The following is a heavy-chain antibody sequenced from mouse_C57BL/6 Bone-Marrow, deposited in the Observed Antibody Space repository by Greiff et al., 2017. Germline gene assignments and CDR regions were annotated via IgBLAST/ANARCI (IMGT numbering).Heavy chain of an antibody. CDR3: ARLNWDVGYFDY. V-gene: IGHV1-47*01. D-gene: IGHD4-1*01. J-gene: IGHJ2*01. CDR1: GYTFTTYP. Sequence: VQLKESGAELVKPGASAKMSCKDSGYTFTTYPIEWMKQNHGKSLEWIGNFHPYNDDTKYNEKFKGKATLTIEKSSSTVYLELSRLTSDDSAVYYCARLNWDVGYFDYWGQGTTLTVSS. CDR2: FHPYNDDT.